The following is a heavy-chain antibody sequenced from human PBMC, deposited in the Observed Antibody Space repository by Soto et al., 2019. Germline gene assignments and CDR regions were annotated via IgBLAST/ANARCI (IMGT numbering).Heavy chain of an antibody. J-gene: IGHJ4*02. CDR1: GLIFSNYK. V-gene: IGHV3-74*01. CDR2: INTDGTIT. CDR3: ARDTNGLHY. D-gene: IGHD2-8*01. Sequence: EVQLVVSGGGLVQPGGSLRLSCAVSGLIFSNYKMHWVRQAPGKGLVWVSRINTDGTITDYADSVKGRFTVSRDNAENTMYLQMSSLTADDTAVYYCARDTNGLHYWGQGTLVTVSS.